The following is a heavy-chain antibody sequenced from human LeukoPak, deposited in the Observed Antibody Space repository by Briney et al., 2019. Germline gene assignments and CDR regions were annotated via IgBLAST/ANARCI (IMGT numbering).Heavy chain of an antibody. CDR1: GGSFSGYY. V-gene: IGHV4-34*01. CDR2: INHSGST. Sequence: PSETLSLTCAVYGGSFSGYYWSWIRQPPGKGLEWIGEINHSGSTNYNPSLKSRVTISVDTSKNQFSLKLSSVTAADTAVYYCARVYSSSSKTHYYYYMDVRGQGTTVTVSS. D-gene: IGHD6-6*01. J-gene: IGHJ6*03. CDR3: ARVYSSSSKTHYYYYMDV.